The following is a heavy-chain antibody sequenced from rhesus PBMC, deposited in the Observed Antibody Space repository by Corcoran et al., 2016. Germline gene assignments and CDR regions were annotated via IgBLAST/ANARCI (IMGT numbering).Heavy chain of an antibody. Sequence: EVQLVESGGGLVQPGGSWRRSCAASGFTSCGHGLGCGRQAPGQGLEWVSSISSASSYIYYADSVKGRFTISKDNAKNSLSLQMNSLRAEDTAVYYCTSFPAPYSGNPIRAFDFWGQGLRVTVSS. CDR1: GFTSCGHG. J-gene: IGHJ3*01. D-gene: IGHD1-44*01. V-gene: IGHV3S16*01. CDR2: ISSASSYI. CDR3: TSFPAPYSGNPIRAFDF.